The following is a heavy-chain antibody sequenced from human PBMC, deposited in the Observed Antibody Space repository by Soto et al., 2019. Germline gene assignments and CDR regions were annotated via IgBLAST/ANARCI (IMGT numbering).Heavy chain of an antibody. CDR2: ISGSGGST. J-gene: IGHJ4*02. CDR1: GFTFSSYA. Sequence: EVQLLESGGGLVQPGGSLRLSCAASGFTFSSYAMSWVRQAPGKGLEWVSAISGSGGSTYYADSVKGRFTISRDNSKKPLYLQMSSLRAEDTAVNYCAVAPYDYIGGSYLQSHYFDYWGQGTLVTVSS. V-gene: IGHV3-23*01. CDR3: AVAPYDYIGGSYLQSHYFDY. D-gene: IGHD3-16*02.